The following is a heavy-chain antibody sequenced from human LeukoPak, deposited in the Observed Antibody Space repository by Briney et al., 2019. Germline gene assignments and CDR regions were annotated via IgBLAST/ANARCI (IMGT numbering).Heavy chain of an antibody. J-gene: IGHJ5*02. CDR3: ALPGLAGRPGSWFDP. CDR2: ISSSSSYI. Sequence: PGGSLRLSCAASGFTFSSYSMNWVRQAPGKGLEWVSSISSSSSYIYYADSVKGRFTISRDISKNTLYLQMSSLRAEDTAVYYCALPGLAGRPGSWFDPWGQGTLVTVSS. CDR1: GFTFSSYS. V-gene: IGHV3-21*04. D-gene: IGHD6-6*01.